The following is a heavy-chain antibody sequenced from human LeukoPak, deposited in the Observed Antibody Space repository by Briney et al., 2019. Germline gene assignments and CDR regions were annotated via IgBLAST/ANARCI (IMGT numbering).Heavy chain of an antibody. J-gene: IGHJ4*02. CDR3: AKGYSSGWSEGFLDY. Sequence: GGSLRLPCAACGFPLSSYAMSWVRQAPGKGVEWVASFSDSGGRTYHAHSVKGRFTISRHNSKITLFVHMNTLSADETAVYYCAKGYSSGWSEGFLDYWGQGTLVTVSS. CDR2: FSDSGGRT. D-gene: IGHD6-19*01. CDR1: GFPLSSYA. V-gene: IGHV3-23*01.